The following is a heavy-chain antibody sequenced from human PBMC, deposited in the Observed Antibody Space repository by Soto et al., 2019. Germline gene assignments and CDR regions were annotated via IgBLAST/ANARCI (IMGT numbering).Heavy chain of an antibody. Sequence: QVQLVQSGAEVKKPGASVKVSCKASGYTFTGYYMHWLRQAPGQGLEWMGWINPNSGGTNYGQKVQGWVTMTRDTSIIKAYIELSRLRSDFTPVYYCARDLAIIGSGRAFDFWGQGTLVTVSS. J-gene: IGHJ4*02. CDR1: GYTFTGYY. CDR2: INPNSGGT. CDR3: ARDLAIIGSGRAFDF. V-gene: IGHV1-2*04. D-gene: IGHD3-10*01.